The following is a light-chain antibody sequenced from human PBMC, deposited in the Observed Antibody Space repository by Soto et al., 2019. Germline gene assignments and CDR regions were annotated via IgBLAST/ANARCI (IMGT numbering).Light chain of an antibody. J-gene: IGKJ1*01. CDR3: QQYGSSSWT. V-gene: IGKV3D-20*01. Sequence: EIVLTQSPATLSLSPWDRATLSCGASQSVTNNYLAWYRQKPGLAPRLLIYDASYRANGIPDRFSGSGSGTDFTLTISRLEPEDFVVYYCQQYGSSSWTFGQGTKVDIK. CDR2: DAS. CDR1: QSVTNNY.